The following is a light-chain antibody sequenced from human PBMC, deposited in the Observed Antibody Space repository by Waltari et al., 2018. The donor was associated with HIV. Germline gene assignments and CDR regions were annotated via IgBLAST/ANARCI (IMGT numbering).Light chain of an antibody. CDR3: CSYAGVYTRWV. J-gene: IGLJ3*02. CDR2: EVT. CDR1: RSDVGGYKY. Sequence: QSALTQPRSVSGSPGQSLSISCTGTRSDVGGYKYVSWYQQDPGEVPKLMIYEVTKRPSGVPDRFSGSKSGNTASLTISGLQAEDEADYYCCSYAGVYTRWVFGGGTKLTVL. V-gene: IGLV2-11*01.